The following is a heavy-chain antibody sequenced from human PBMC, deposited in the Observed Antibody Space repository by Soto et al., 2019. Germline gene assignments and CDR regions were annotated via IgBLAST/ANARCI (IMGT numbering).Heavy chain of an antibody. CDR3: AAGDSSGYYGG. CDR2: ITVGTGNT. CDR1: GFIFTSSS. D-gene: IGHD3-22*01. Sequence: SVKVSCKASGFIFTSSSVQWVRQARGQRLEWIGWITVGTGNTNYAQEFQERVTITRHMSTSTAYMELSNLTSEDTAVYYCAAGDSSGYYGGWGQGTQVTVSS. V-gene: IGHV1-58*01. J-gene: IGHJ4*02.